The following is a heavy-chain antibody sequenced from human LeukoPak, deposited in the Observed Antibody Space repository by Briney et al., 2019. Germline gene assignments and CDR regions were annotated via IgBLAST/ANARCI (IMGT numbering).Heavy chain of an antibody. V-gene: IGHV1-24*01. J-gene: IGHJ4*02. CDR3: ATGQSGSYYVAWAY. Sequence: ASVKVSCKVSGYTLTELSMHWVRQAPGKGLGWMGGFDPEDGETIYAQKFQGRVTMTEDTSTDTAYMELSSLRSEDTAVYYCATGQSGSYYVAWAYWGQGTLVTVSS. D-gene: IGHD1-26*01. CDR1: GYTLTELS. CDR2: FDPEDGET.